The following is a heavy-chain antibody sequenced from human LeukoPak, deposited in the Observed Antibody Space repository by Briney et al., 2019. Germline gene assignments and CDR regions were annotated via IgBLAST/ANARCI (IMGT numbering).Heavy chain of an antibody. J-gene: IGHJ6*02. CDR2: MNPNSGNT. CDR3: ARMDQQLPYYYYGMDV. CDR1: GYTFTSYD. D-gene: IGHD6-13*01. V-gene: IGHV1-8*01. Sequence: ASVKVSCKASGYTFTSYDINWVRQATGQGLEWMGWMNPNSGNTGYAQKFQGRVTMTRNTSISTAYMELSSLRSEDTAVYYCARMDQQLPYYYYGMDVWGQGTTVTVSS.